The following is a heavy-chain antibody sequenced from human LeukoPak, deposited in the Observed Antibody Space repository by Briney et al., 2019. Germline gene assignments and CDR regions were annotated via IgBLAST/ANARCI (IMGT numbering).Heavy chain of an antibody. CDR2: IKQDGSEK. V-gene: IGHV3-7*01. Sequence: GGSLRLSCAASGFTFSSYSMNWVRQAPGKGLEWVANIKQDGSEKYYVDSVKGRFTISRDNAKNSLYLQMNSLRAEDTAVYYCARDAYVFGYWGQGTLVTVSS. J-gene: IGHJ4*02. D-gene: IGHD3-16*01. CDR3: ARDAYVFGY. CDR1: GFTFSSYS.